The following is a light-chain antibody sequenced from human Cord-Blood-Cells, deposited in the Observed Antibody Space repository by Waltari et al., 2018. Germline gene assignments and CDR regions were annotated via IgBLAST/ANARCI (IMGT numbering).Light chain of an antibody. Sequence: QSALTQPASVSGSPGQSITISFTGTSRDGGSYNLVSWYQQHPGKAPKLMIYEGSKRPSGVSNRFSGSKSGNTASLTISGLQAEDEADYYCCSYAGSSTLVFGGGTKLTVL. CDR3: CSYAGSSTLV. J-gene: IGLJ3*02. V-gene: IGLV2-23*01. CDR1: SRDGGSYNL. CDR2: EGS.